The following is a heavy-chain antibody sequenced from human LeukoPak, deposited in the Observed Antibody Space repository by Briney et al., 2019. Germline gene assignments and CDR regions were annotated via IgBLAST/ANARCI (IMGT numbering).Heavy chain of an antibody. CDR3: ALRSGYDYDY. D-gene: IGHD5-12*01. J-gene: IGHJ4*02. CDR2: ICPGDSDT. CDR1: GFSFTNYC. V-gene: IGHV5-51*01. Sequence: GQSLKISCKASGFSFTNYCIGWVRQLPGKGLEWMGIICPGDSDTRYSPSFQGQVTISADKSISTAYLQWSSPKASDTAMYYYALRSGYDYDYWGQGTLVTVSS.